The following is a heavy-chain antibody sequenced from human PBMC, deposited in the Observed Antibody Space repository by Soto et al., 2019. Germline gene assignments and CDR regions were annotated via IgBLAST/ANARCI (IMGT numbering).Heavy chain of an antibody. CDR1: GFTFSSYS. V-gene: IGHV3-48*01. CDR2: ISSSSSTI. J-gene: IGHJ3*02. D-gene: IGHD3-3*01. CDR3: ARGGTPGLEGAFDI. Sequence: EVQLVESGGGLVQPGGSLRLSCAASGFTFSSYSMNWVRQAPGKGLEWVSYISSSSSTIYYADSVKGRFTISRDNAKNSLYLQMNCLRAEDTAVYYCARGGTPGLEGAFDIWGQGTMVTVSS.